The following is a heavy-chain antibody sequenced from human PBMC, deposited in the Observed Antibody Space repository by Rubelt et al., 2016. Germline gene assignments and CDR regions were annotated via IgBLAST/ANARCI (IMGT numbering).Heavy chain of an antibody. V-gene: IGHV4-34*01. CDR1: GGSFSGYY. J-gene: IGHJ3*02. Sequence: QVQLQQWGAGLLKPSETLSLTCAVYGGSFSGYYWSWIRQPPGKGLEWIGEINHSGSTNYNPSLTSRVTRSVVTYKSQCSLKLSSVTAADRAVYYCASGSSEWLMDAFDIWGQGTMVTVSS. CDR3: ASGSSEWLMDAFDI. D-gene: IGHD6-19*01. CDR2: INHSGST.